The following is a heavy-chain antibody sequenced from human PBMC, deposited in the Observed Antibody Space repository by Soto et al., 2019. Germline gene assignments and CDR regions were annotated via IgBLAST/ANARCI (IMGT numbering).Heavy chain of an antibody. V-gene: IGHV3-21*01. CDR3: ARDSSTYYDFWSGYPSYYYGMDV. J-gene: IGHJ6*02. CDR2: ISSSSSYI. D-gene: IGHD3-3*01. CDR1: GFTFSSYS. Sequence: GGSLRLSCAASGFTFSSYSMNWVRQAPGKGLEWVSSISSSSSYIYYADSVKGRFTISRDNAKNSLYLQMNSLRAEDTAVYYCARDSSTYYDFWSGYPSYYYGMDVWGQGTTVTVSS.